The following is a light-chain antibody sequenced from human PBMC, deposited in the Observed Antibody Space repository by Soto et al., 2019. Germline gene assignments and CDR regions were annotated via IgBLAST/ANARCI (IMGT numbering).Light chain of an antibody. CDR2: DVS. CDR1: QSITTW. J-gene: IGKJ2*01. V-gene: IGKV1-5*01. Sequence: DIQMTQSPSTLTASAGDRVTITCRASQSITTWLAWYQQKAGKAPKLLMYDVSTLESGVPSRFSGSGSGTEFTLTISRLQPDDSATYYCQQYNSYPYTFRQGTKLEIK. CDR3: QQYNSYPYT.